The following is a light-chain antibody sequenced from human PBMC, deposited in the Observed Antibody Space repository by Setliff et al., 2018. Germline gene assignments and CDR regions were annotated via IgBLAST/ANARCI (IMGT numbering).Light chain of an antibody. CDR1: SSNIGAGYD. CDR2: GNS. J-gene: IGLJ1*01. Sequence: SALTQPPSVSGAPGQRVTISCTGSSSNIGAGYDVHWYQQLPGTAPKLLIYGNSNRPSGVPDRFSGSKSGTSASLAITGLQAEDEADYYCQSYDSSLNYVFGTGTKSPS. CDR3: QSYDSSLNYV. V-gene: IGLV1-40*01.